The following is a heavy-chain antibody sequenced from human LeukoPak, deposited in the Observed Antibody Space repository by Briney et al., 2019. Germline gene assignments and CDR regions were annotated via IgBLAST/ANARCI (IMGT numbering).Heavy chain of an antibody. Sequence: SETLSLTCTVSGYSISSGYYWGWIRQPPGKGLEWIGSIYHSGSTYYNPSLKSRVTISVDTSKNQFSLKLSSVTAADTAVYYCARAPTPSIMIPYYMDVWGKGTTVTVSS. J-gene: IGHJ6*03. V-gene: IGHV4-38-2*02. CDR3: ARAPTPSIMIPYYMDV. D-gene: IGHD3-16*01. CDR2: IYHSGST. CDR1: GYSISSGYY.